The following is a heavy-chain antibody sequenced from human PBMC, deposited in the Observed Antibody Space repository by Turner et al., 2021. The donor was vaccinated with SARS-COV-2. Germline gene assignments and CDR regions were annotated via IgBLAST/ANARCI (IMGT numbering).Heavy chain of an antibody. J-gene: IGHJ6*02. Sequence: QLQLQESGPGLVKPSETLSLTCTVSGGSISSSSYYWGWIRQPPGKGLEWIGGIYYSGSTYYNPSLKSRVTISVDTSKNQFSLKLSSVTAADTAVYYCASPSVDFWSGSYYGMDVWGQGTTVTVSS. CDR2: IYYSGST. CDR1: GGSISSSSYY. V-gene: IGHV4-39*01. D-gene: IGHD3-3*01. CDR3: ASPSVDFWSGSYYGMDV.